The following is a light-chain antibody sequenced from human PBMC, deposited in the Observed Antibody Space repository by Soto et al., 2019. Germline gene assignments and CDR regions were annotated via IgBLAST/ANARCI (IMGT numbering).Light chain of an antibody. Sequence: EIVLTQSPGTLSLSPGDRATLSCRASQSLSINYLAWYQQYPGQAPRLLIFGASSRATGIPDRFSGSGSGTDFTLTISRLEPEDFAVYFCQQFGSSPPWTFGQGTKVDI. V-gene: IGKV3-20*01. CDR3: QQFGSSPPWT. CDR2: GAS. J-gene: IGKJ1*01. CDR1: QSLSINY.